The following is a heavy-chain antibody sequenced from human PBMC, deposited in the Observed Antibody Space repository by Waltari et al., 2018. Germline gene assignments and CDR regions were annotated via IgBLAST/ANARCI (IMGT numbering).Heavy chain of an antibody. J-gene: IGHJ1*01. D-gene: IGHD7-27*01. CDR2: IFADGTT. CDR3: ARGGHPNS. CDR1: GATIDSNY. V-gene: IGHV3-66*02. Sequence: EVFLQQSGGGLVQPGGSLKLSCAASGATIDSNYMNWRRQAPGKGLEWISVIFADGTTNYSDSVRGRFVISRDRSENTLYLQMNYVRPDDSSVYYCARGGHPNSWGQGTLVTVSS.